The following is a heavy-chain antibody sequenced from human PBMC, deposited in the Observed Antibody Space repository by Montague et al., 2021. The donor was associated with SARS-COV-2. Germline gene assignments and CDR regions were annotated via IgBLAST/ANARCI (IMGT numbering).Heavy chain of an antibody. V-gene: IGHV3-23*01. J-gene: IGHJ4*02. Sequence: SLRLSCAVSGFTFSKHAMSWVRQAPGKGLEWVSGISISGDKTYYADSMEGRFAISRDNSKNTVYLQMNSLRAEDTATYYCANEEVPNDYWGRGTLVTVSS. CDR2: ISISGDKT. CDR1: GFTFSKHA. CDR3: ANEEVPNDY.